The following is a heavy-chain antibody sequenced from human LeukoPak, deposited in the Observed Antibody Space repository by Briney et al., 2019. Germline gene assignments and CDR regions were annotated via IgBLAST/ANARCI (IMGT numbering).Heavy chain of an antibody. V-gene: IGHV1-2*02. CDR2: INPNSGGT. CDR3: ARSSTVTGRGWFDP. D-gene: IGHD4-17*01. CDR1: GYTFTGYY. J-gene: IGHJ5*02. Sequence: ASVKVSCKASGYTFTGYYVHWVRQAPGQGLEWMGWINPNSGGTNYAQKFQGRVTMTRDTSISTAYMELSRLRSDDTAVYYCARSSTVTGRGWFDPWGQGTLVTVSS.